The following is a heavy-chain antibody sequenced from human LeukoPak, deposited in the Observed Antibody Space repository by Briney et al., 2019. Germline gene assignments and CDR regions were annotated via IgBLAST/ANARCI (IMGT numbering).Heavy chain of an antibody. J-gene: IGHJ4*02. CDR3: ARGPPSPTVTTSWDFDY. Sequence: ASVKVSCKASGYTFTGYYMHWVRQAPGQGLEWMGWINPNSGGTNYAQKSQGWVTMTRDTSISTAYMELSRLRSDDTAVYYCARGPPSPTVTTSWDFDYWGQGTLVTVSS. CDR1: GYTFTGYY. CDR2: INPNSGGT. D-gene: IGHD4-17*01. V-gene: IGHV1-2*04.